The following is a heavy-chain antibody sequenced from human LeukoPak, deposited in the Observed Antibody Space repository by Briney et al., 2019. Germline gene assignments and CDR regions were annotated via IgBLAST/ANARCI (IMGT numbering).Heavy chain of an antibody. CDR2: IYYSGST. CDR1: GGSISSGDYY. Sequence: SQTLSLTCTVSGGSISSGDYYWSWIRQPPGKGLEWIGFIYYSGSTYYNPSLKSRVTISVDTSKNQFSLKLSSVTAADTAVYYCARTSGYDLTTFDVWGQGTLVTASS. CDR3: ARTSGYDLTTFDV. J-gene: IGHJ5*02. D-gene: IGHD5-12*01. V-gene: IGHV4-30-4*01.